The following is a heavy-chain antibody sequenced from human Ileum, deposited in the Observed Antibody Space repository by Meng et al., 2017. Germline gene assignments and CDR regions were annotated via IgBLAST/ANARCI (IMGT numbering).Heavy chain of an antibody. J-gene: IGHJ4*02. CDR3: VSEVPLKGIRD. CDR1: GFTFSSYT. D-gene: IGHD6-13*01. Sequence: EEQLLESGGGLVQSGGSLSRSCAASGFTFSSYTMGWVSQASGKGLQWVSVISGSGALTFYADSVKGRFTISRDNSKNTLYLQMNTLRGEDTAVYYCVSEVPLKGIRDWGQGALVTVSS. V-gene: IGHV3-23*01. CDR2: ISGSGALT.